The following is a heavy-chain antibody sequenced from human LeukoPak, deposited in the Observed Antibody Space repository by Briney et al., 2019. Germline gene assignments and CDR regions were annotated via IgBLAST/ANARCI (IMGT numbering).Heavy chain of an antibody. CDR3: AREAVHYGSGSLDY. Sequence: PSQTLSLTCTVSGGSISSGDYYWSWIRQPPGKGLEWIGSIFYSGSTNYSPSLKSRVTMLLDTSKNQFSLELSSVTAADTAVYYCAREAVHYGSGSLDYWGQGTLVTVSS. CDR1: GGSISSGDYY. V-gene: IGHV4-30-4*01. D-gene: IGHD3-10*01. J-gene: IGHJ4*02. CDR2: IFYSGST.